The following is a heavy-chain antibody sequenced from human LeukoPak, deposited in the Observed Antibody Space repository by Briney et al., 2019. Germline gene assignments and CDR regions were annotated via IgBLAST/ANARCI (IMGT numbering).Heavy chain of an antibody. CDR2: INHSGST. CDR1: GGSFSGYY. Sequence: SETLSLTCAVYGGSFSGYYWSWIRQPPGKGLEWIGEINHSGSTNYNPSLKSRVTISVDTSKIQFSLKLSSVTAADTAVYYCARVNRFLEWLLLGFDPWGQGTLVTVSS. J-gene: IGHJ5*02. V-gene: IGHV4-34*01. D-gene: IGHD3-3*01. CDR3: ARVNRFLEWLLLGFDP.